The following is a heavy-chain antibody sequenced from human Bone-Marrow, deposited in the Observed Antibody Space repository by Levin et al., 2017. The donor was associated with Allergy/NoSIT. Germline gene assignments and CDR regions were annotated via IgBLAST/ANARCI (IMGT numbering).Heavy chain of an antibody. CDR3: ARDPHWGALDL. Sequence: AGGSLRLSCAASEFAFSTSYMTWVRQAPGKGLEWVGSIKYDGSAVGYVGSVKGRFTISRDNARNSLYLQMNSLRAEDTAVYFCARDPHWGALDLWGQGTLVIVSS. CDR2: IKYDGSAV. J-gene: IGHJ4*02. V-gene: IGHV3-7*03. CDR1: EFAFSTSY. D-gene: IGHD7-27*01.